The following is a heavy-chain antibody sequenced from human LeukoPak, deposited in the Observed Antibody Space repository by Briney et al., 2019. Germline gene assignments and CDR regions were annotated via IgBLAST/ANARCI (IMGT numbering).Heavy chain of an antibody. CDR3: ATKVAGTSHFSY. D-gene: IGHD6-19*01. J-gene: IGHJ4*02. CDR2: ISGSGSHT. V-gene: IGHV3-48*03. Sequence: PGGSLRLSCAASGFTFSGYEMNWVRQVPGEGLEWVSYISGSGSHTLYADSVKGRFTISRDNAKNSLYLQMNSLRAEDTAVYYCATKVAGTSHFSYWGQGTLVTVSS. CDR1: GFTFSGYE.